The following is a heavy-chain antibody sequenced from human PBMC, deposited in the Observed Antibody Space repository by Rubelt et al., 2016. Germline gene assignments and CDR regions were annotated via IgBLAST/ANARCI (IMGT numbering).Heavy chain of an antibody. CDR1: GGSISSSSYY. J-gene: IGHJ4*02. CDR3: AREYYYDSSGYTH. CDR2: IYYSGST. D-gene: IGHD3-22*01. V-gene: IGHV4-39*07. Sequence: QLQLQESGPGLVKPSETLSLTCTVSGGSISSSSYYWGWIRQPPGKGLEWIGSIYYSGSTYYNPSLKSRVTISVDTSKNQFSLKLSSVTAADTAVYYCAREYYYDSSGYTHWGQGTLVTVSS.